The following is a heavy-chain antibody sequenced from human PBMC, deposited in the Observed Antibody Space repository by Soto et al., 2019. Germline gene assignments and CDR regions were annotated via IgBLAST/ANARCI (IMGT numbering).Heavy chain of an antibody. J-gene: IGHJ4*02. CDR3: ARAIWSGYSWGYY. CDR2: INPSGGST. Sequence: QVQLVQSGAEVKKPGASVKVSCKASGYTFTSYYMHWVRQAPGQGLEWMGIINPSGGSTSYAQKFRGRVTMTRDTSTGTVYMELSSLRSEDTAVYYCARAIWSGYSWGYYWGQGTLVTVSS. CDR1: GYTFTSYY. V-gene: IGHV1-46*03. D-gene: IGHD3-3*01.